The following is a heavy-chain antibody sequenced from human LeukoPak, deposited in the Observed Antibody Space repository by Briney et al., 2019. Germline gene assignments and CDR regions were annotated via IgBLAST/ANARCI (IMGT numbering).Heavy chain of an antibody. CDR1: GFTFSSYA. D-gene: IGHD5-18*01. J-gene: IGHJ4*02. Sequence: GGSLRLSCAASGFTFSSYAMHWVRQAPGKGLEWVAVISYDGSNKYYADSVKGRFTISRDNSKNTPYLQVNSLRAEDTAVYYCARAKDPHVDTAMAPDYWGQGTLVTVSS. V-gene: IGHV3-30*04. CDR3: ARAKDPHVDTAMAPDY. CDR2: ISYDGSNK.